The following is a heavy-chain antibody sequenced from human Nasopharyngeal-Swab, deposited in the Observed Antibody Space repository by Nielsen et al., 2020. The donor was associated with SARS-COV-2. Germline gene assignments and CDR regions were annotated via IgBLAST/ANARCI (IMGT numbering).Heavy chain of an antibody. D-gene: IGHD3-3*01. CDR2: ISSSSSYT. CDR3: ARVGRFLEWWEGGFDY. Sequence: GESLKISCAASGFTFSDYYMSWIRQAPGKGLEWVSYISSSSSYTNYADSVKGRFTISRDNAKNSLYLQMNSLRAEDTAVYYCARVGRFLEWWEGGFDYWGQGTLVTSPQ. J-gene: IGHJ4*02. CDR1: GFTFSDYY. V-gene: IGHV3-11*06.